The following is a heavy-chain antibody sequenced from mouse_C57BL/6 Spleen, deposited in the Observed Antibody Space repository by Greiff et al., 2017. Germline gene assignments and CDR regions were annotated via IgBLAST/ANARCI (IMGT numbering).Heavy chain of an antibody. CDR1: GFNIKNTY. V-gene: IGHV14-3*01. D-gene: IGHD1-1*01. J-gene: IGHJ1*03. CDR2: IGPANGNT. Sequence: VQLQQSVAELVRPGASVKLSCTASGFNIKNTYMHWVKQRPEQGLEWIGRIGPANGNTKYAPKFQGKATITADTSSNTAYLQLSSLTSEDAAVYFCARDYGSYWYFDVWGTGTTVTVSS. CDR3: ARDYGSYWYFDV.